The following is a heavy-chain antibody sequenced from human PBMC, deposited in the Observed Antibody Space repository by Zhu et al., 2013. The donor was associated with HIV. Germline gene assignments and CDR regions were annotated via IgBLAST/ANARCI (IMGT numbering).Heavy chain of an antibody. Sequence: QVQLVQSGAEVKKPGASVKVSCKASGYTFTDYYMLWLRQAPGQGIEWVGWINPNSGGTDYAQIFQGRVTLTRDTSITTAYMELSRLSSDDTAVYYCARGLWREGGRGHAVDPWGQGTPVTVSS. CDR3: ARGLWREGGRGHAVDP. CDR2: INPNSGGT. CDR1: GYTFTDYY. J-gene: IGHJ5*02. V-gene: IGHV1-2*02. D-gene: IGHD1-26*01.